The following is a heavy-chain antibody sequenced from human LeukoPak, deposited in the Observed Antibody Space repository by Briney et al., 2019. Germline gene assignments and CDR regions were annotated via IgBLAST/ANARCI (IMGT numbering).Heavy chain of an antibody. CDR3: ANNGRAVAVHYYYYGMDV. V-gene: IGHV3-74*01. CDR2: INIDGSST. Sequence: GGSLRLSCAASGFTFSNYWMHWVRQAPGKGLVWVSRINIDGSSTNNADSVKGRFTISRDNSKNTLYLQMNSLRAEDTAVYYCANNGRAVAVHYYYYGMDVWGQGTTVTVSS. CDR1: GFTFSNYW. D-gene: IGHD6-19*01. J-gene: IGHJ6*02.